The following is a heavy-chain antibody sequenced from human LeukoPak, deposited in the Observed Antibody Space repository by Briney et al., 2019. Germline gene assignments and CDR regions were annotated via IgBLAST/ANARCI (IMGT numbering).Heavy chain of an antibody. J-gene: IGHJ4*02. CDR2: ISSSGSTI. CDR3: ARGGTYHFDY. Sequence: GGSLRLSCEASGFTFSSYEMNWVRQAPGKGLEWVSYISSSGSTIYYADSVKGRFTISRDNAKNSLYLQMNSLRAEDTAFYYCARGGTYHFDYWGQGTLVTVSS. V-gene: IGHV3-48*03. CDR1: GFTFSSYE.